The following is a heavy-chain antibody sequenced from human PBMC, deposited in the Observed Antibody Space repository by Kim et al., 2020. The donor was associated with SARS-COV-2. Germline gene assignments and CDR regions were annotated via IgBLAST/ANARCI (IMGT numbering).Heavy chain of an antibody. D-gene: IGHD2-2*01. V-gene: IGHV4-31*02. J-gene: IGHJ4*02. CDR3: ARDLGTSPTYVDY. Sequence: YNPYLKSRVTISGDTAKNQCYLKLSSGTAADRAVYYCARDLGTSPTYVDYWGQGTLVTVSS.